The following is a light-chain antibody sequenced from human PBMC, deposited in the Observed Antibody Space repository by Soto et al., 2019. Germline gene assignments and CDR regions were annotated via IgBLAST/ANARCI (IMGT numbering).Light chain of an antibody. V-gene: IGKV1-5*01. CDR2: DAS. CDR1: QSISSW. Sequence: DIQMTQSPSTLSASVGDRVTITCRASQSISSWLAWYQQKPGKAPKLLIYDASGLQSGVPSRFSGSGSGTEFTLTISSLQPGDFATYYCQKFNNYPLTFGPGTKVDIK. J-gene: IGKJ3*01. CDR3: QKFNNYPLT.